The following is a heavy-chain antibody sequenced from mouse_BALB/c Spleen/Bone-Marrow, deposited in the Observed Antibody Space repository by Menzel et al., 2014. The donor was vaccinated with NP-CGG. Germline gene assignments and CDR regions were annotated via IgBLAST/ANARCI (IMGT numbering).Heavy chain of an antibody. V-gene: IGHV6-6*02. J-gene: IGHJ3*01. CDR1: GFTFSNYW. Sequence: EVQRVESGGGLVQPGRSMKLSCVASGFTFSNYWMNWVRQSPEKGLEWVAEIRLKSHNYASHYAESVKGSFTISRDDSKSSVYLQVSSVRAEDAGIYYCTTGFAYWGQGTLVTVSA. CDR2: IRLKSHNYAS. CDR3: TTGFAY.